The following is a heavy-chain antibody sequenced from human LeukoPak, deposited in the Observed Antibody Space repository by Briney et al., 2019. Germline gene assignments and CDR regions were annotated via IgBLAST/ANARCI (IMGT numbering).Heavy chain of an antibody. J-gene: IGHJ4*02. CDR2: IYYSGST. D-gene: IGHD2-21*02. CDR1: GDSIRSDNYY. Sequence: SETLSLTCTVSGDSIRSDNYYWGWIRQPPGQGLEWIGSIYYSGSTYYNPSLKSRVIISVDTSKNQFSLKLSSVSAADTAVYYCARRVGTSDCFDYWGQGTLVTVSS. CDR3: ARRVGTSDCFDY. V-gene: IGHV4-39*01.